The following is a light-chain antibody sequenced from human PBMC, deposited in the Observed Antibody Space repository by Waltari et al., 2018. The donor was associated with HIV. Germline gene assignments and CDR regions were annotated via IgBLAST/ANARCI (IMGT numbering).Light chain of an antibody. J-gene: IGLJ2*01. Sequence: SSELTQDPAVSVALGQTVRITCQGDSLRSYYASWYQQKPGQAPVLVIYGKNNRPSGIPDRFSGSSSGNTVSLTITGAQAEDEADYYCNSRDSSGNYVVFGGGTKLTVL. CDR2: GKN. CDR3: NSRDSSGNYVV. V-gene: IGLV3-19*01. CDR1: SLRSYY.